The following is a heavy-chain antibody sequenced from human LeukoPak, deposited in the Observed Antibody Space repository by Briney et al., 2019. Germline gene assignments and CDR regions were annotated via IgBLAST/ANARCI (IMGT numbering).Heavy chain of an antibody. D-gene: IGHD1-1*01. CDR2: INHSGST. CDR3: ERGKTTFDY. Sequence: SETLSLTCAVYGGSFSGYYWSWIRQPPGKGLEWIGEINHSGSTNYNPSLKSRVTISVDTSKNQFSLKLSSVTAADTAVYYCERGKTTFDYWGQGTLVTVSS. J-gene: IGHJ4*02. V-gene: IGHV4-34*01. CDR1: GGSFSGYY.